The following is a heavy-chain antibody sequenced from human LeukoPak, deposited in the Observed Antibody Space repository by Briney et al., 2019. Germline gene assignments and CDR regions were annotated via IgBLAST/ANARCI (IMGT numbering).Heavy chain of an antibody. CDR2: ISGRGASK. Sequence: PGGSLRLSCAVSGLTFKNYAMSWVRQAPGKGLEWVSGISGRGASKYYADSVKGRFTISRDNSKNTLYLQMNSLRAEDTAVYYCAKGVVVAPDVTPFDYWGQGTLVTVSS. D-gene: IGHD2-2*01. J-gene: IGHJ4*02. CDR1: GLTFKNYA. V-gene: IGHV3-23*01. CDR3: AKGVVVAPDVTPFDY.